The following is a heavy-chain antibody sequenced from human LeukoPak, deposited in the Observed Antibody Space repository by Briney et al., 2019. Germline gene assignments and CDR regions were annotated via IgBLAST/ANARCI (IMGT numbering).Heavy chain of an antibody. D-gene: IGHD2-21*02. CDR3: ARAYCGGDCYSGRAFDI. Sequence: SETLSLTCTVSGYSISSGYYWGWIRQPPGKGLEWIGSIYHSGSTYYNPSLKSRVTISVDTSKNQFSLTLSSVTAADTAVYYCARAYCGGDCYSGRAFDIWGQGTMVTVSS. CDR1: GYSISSGYY. V-gene: IGHV4-38-2*02. CDR2: IYHSGST. J-gene: IGHJ3*02.